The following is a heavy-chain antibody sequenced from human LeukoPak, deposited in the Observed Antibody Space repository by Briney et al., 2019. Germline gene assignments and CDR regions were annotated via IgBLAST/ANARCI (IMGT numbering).Heavy chain of an antibody. CDR3: ARADRLHGGPYLIGP. CDR2: INPNSGGT. D-gene: IGHD2-21*01. Sequence: ASVKVSCKTSGYSFSDYYMHWVRQAPGQGLEWMGWINPNSGGTSSAQKFQGRVTMTRDTSITTVYMEVSWLTSDDTAIYYCARADRLHGGPYLIGPWGQGTLVTVSS. V-gene: IGHV1-2*02. CDR1: GYSFSDYY. J-gene: IGHJ5*02.